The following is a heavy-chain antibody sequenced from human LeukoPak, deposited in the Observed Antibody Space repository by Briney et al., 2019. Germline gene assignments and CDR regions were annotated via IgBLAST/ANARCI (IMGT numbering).Heavy chain of an antibody. CDR3: STVKMCWYEIGGLDN. D-gene: IGHD6-13*01. V-gene: IGHV3-15*01. Sequence: GGSLRLSCAASVFTFNNAWMSWVRQAPGKGLEWVGRIKSKTEGGTTYYAAPVKGRFYISRDDSKNTLYVQMNSLKNEDTAVYYCSTVKMCWYEIGGLDNWRQGTLVTVSS. CDR1: VFTFNNAW. CDR2: IKSKTEGGTT. J-gene: IGHJ4*02.